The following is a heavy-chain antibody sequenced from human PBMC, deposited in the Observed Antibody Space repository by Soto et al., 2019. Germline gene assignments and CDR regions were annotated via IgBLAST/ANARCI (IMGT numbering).Heavy chain of an antibody. CDR2: LYSGVGT. J-gene: IGHJ3*01. V-gene: IGHV3-53*04. CDR3: AIEVASGWNAFDV. CDR1: GFSVTSNY. D-gene: IGHD6-19*01. Sequence: EVQLVESGGGLVQPGGSLRLSCAASGFSVTSNYMNWVRQTPGKRLEWVSVLYSGVGTYYADSVKGRFTISRDDSKNTLYLQMTSRSADDTAVYYCAIEVASGWNAFDVWGQGPMVPFSS.